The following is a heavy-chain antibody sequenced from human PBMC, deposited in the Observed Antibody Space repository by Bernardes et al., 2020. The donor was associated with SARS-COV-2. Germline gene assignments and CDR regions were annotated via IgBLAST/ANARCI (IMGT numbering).Heavy chain of an antibody. V-gene: IGHV3-74*01. D-gene: IGHD6-13*01. CDR1: RFTFSSYW. CDR3: ARDLSMAAAGWGFEY. J-gene: IGHJ4*02. Sequence: GSLRLSCAASRFTFSSYWMHWVRQAPGKGLVWVSRINSDGSSTSYADSVKGRFTISRDNAKNTLYLQMNSLRVEDTAVYYCARDLSMAAAGWGFEYWGQGTLVTVSS. CDR2: INSDGSST.